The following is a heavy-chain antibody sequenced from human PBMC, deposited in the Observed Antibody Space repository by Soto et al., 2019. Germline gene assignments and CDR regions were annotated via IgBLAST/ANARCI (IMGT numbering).Heavy chain of an antibody. V-gene: IGHV4-31*03. Sequence: QVQLQESGPGLVKPSQTLSLTCTVSGGSISSGGYYWSWIRQHPGKGLEWIGYIYYSGSTYYNPSLKSRVTISVDTSKNQFSLKLSSVTAADTAVYYCARVVYFSIVVVPAAPDAFDIWGQGTMVTVSS. CDR3: ARVVYFSIVVVPAAPDAFDI. D-gene: IGHD2-2*01. CDR1: GGSISSGGYY. J-gene: IGHJ3*02. CDR2: IYYSGST.